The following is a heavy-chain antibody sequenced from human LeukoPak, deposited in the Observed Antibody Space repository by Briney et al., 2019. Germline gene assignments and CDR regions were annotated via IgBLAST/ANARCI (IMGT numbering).Heavy chain of an antibody. CDR2: MIPIVGTA. J-gene: IGHJ4*02. V-gene: IGHV1-69*13. CDR1: GGTFSSYA. D-gene: IGHD3-3*01. Sequence: ASVKVSCKASGGTFSSYAISWVRQAPGQGLEWMGGMIPIVGTANYAQRFQGRVTITADESTSTAYMELSRPRSEHTALSYCAVHLTYYDFWSGYLGIDYWAQGTLVPAPS. CDR3: AVHLTYYDFWSGYLGIDY.